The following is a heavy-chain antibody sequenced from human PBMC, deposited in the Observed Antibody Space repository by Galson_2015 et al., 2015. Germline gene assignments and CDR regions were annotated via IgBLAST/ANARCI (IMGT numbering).Heavy chain of an antibody. CDR1: GFSLSASGMG. V-gene: IGHV2-5*02. CDR3: AHNNYYTGWYFDV. D-gene: IGHD2-15*01. J-gene: IGHJ4*02. Sequence: PALVKPTQPLTVTCTFSGFSLSASGMGVGWIRQPPGKALEWLALIYWDDDMRCSPSLESRLTITKDTSKNQVVLTLTNVDPVDTATYFCAHNNYYTGWYFDVWGQGTLVTVSS. CDR2: IYWDDDM.